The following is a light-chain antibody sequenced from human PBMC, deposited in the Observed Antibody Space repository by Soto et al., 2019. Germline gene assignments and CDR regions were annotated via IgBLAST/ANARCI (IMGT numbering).Light chain of an antibody. CDR3: CSYAPSSTYV. CDR2: EVT. V-gene: IGLV2-23*02. J-gene: IGLJ1*01. Sequence: QSALTQPASVSGSPGQSITISCTGTSSDVGSYNLVSWYQQHPGKAPKLMIYEVTQRPSGVANRFSGSKSGNTASPTISGLQAEDEADYYCCSYAPSSTYVFGPGTKLTVL. CDR1: SSDVGSYNL.